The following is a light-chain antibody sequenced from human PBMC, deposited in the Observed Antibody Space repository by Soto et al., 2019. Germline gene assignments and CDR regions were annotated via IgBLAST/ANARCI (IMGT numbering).Light chain of an antibody. J-gene: IGKJ1*01. Sequence: IGVYQSPGRLSVYKRERATLSCRASQSVSSSYLAWYQQKPGQAPRLLIYGASSRATGIPDRFSGSGSGTDFTLTIICLVPENRAVYLCQSPFNSCPFGQVAKVAIK. CDR1: QSVSSSY. V-gene: IGKV3-20*01. CDR3: QSPFNSCP. CDR2: GAS.